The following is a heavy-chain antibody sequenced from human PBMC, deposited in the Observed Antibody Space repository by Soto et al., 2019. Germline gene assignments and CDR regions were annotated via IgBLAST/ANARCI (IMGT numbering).Heavy chain of an antibody. D-gene: IGHD2-15*01. CDR2: INSDGSST. V-gene: IGHV3-74*01. CDR3: VRTSLVVAAATREDY. J-gene: IGHJ4*02. CDR1: GFTFSSYW. Sequence: GGSLRLSCAASGFTFSSYWMHWVRQAPGKGLVWVSRINSDGSSTSYADSVKGRFTISRDNAKNTLYLQMNSLGAEDTAVYYCVRTSLVVAAATREDYWGQGTLVTVSS.